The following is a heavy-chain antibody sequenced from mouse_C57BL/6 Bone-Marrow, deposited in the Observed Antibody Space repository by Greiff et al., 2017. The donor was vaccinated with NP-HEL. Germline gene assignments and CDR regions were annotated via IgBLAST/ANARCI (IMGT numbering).Heavy chain of an antibody. J-gene: IGHJ4*01. D-gene: IGHD2-5*01. V-gene: IGHV1-55*01. CDR1: GYTFTSYW. Sequence: VQLQQPGAELVKPGASVKMSCKASGYTFTSYWITWVKQRPGQGLEWIGDIYPGSGSTNYNEKFKSKATLTVDTSSSTAYMQLSSLTSEDSAVYYCASRDYSNFLYAMDYWGQGTSVTVSS. CDR2: IYPGSGST. CDR3: ASRDYSNFLYAMDY.